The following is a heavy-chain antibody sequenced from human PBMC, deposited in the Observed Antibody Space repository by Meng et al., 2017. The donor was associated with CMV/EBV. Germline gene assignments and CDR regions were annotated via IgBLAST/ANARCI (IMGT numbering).Heavy chain of an antibody. D-gene: IGHD3-9*01. V-gene: IGHV3-23*01. CDR3: AKERKAYYDILTADYGMDV. J-gene: IGHJ6*02. CDR2: ISGSGGST. Sequence: GGSLRLSCAASGFTFSSYAMSWVRQAPGKGLEWVSAISGSGGSTYYADSVKGRFTISRDNSKNTLYLQMNSLRAEDTAVYYCAKERKAYYDILTADYGMDVWGQETTVTVSS. CDR1: GFTFSSYA.